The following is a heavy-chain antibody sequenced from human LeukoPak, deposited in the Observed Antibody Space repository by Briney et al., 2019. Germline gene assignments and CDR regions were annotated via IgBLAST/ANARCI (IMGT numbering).Heavy chain of an antibody. CDR3: ARAAAGTGAFDI. D-gene: IGHD6-13*01. V-gene: IGHV1-24*01. Sequence: ASVKVSCNVSGYTLTEFAMNWVRQAPGKGLEWMGGFDPENGETNYAQKFQGRVTMTEDTSTDTAYMELSSLRSEDTAVYYCARAAAGTGAFDIWGQGTMVTASS. CDR2: FDPENGET. J-gene: IGHJ3*02. CDR1: GYTLTEFA.